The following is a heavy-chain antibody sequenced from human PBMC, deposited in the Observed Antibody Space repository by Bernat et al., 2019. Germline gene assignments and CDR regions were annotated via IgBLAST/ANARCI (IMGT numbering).Heavy chain of an antibody. Sequence: QVQLVESGGGVVQPGRSLRLSCAASGFTFSSYAMHWVRQAPGKGLEWVAVISYDGSNKYYADSVKGRFTISRDNSKNTLYLQMNSLRAEDTAVYYCARDGDGTYYYYYGMDVWGQGTTVTVSS. D-gene: IGHD1-1*01. V-gene: IGHV3-30-3*01. CDR3: ARDGDGTYYYYYGMDV. CDR1: GFTFSSYA. J-gene: IGHJ6*02. CDR2: ISYDGSNK.